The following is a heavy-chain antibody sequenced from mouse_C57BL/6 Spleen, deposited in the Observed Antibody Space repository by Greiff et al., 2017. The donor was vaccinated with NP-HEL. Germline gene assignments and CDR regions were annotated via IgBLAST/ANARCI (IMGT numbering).Heavy chain of an antibody. V-gene: IGHV1-5*01. D-gene: IGHD2-2*01. J-gene: IGHJ4*01. CDR2: IYPGNSDT. CDR1: GYTFTSYW. Sequence: VQLQQSGTVLARPGASVKMSCKTSGYTFTSYWMHWVKQRPGQGLEWIGAIYPGNSDTSYNQKFKGKAKLTAVTSASTAYMELSSLTNEDSAVYYCTRGYDGGYYAMDYWGQGTSVTVSS. CDR3: TRGYDGGYYAMDY.